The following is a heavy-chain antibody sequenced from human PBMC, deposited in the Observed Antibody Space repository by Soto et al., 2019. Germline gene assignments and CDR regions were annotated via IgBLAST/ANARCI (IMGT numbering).Heavy chain of an antibody. CDR2: INAGNGDT. CDR1: GYTFSNYA. J-gene: IGHJ6*02. V-gene: IGHV1-3*01. D-gene: IGHD3-9*01. Sequence: QVQFVQSGAEVKKPGASVKVSCEASGYTFSNYAIHWVRQAPGQRLEWMAWINAGNGDTKYSQNFQGRVTITRDTSASTDYMDLSSLRPEDTAVYYCARAPRSSGYYHYAMDVWGQGTTVTVS. CDR3: ARAPRSSGYYHYAMDV.